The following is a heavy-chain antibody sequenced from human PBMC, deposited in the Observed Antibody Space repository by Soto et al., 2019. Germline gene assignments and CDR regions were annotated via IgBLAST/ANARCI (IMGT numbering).Heavy chain of an antibody. Sequence: ASVKVSCKASGGTFSSYTISWVRQAPGQGLEWMGRIIPILGIANYAQKFQGRVTITADKSTSTAYMELSSLRSEDTAVYYCASEDKDPGEHYYYYSMDVWGTGTTVTVSS. CDR3: ASEDKDPGEHYYYYSMDV. CDR1: GGTFSSYT. D-gene: IGHD4-17*01. J-gene: IGHJ6*04. V-gene: IGHV1-69*02. CDR2: IIPILGIA.